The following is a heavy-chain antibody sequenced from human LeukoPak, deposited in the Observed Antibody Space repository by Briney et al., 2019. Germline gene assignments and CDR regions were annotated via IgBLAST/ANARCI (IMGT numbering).Heavy chain of an antibody. CDR1: GFTFSSYP. Sequence: GGSLRLSCAASGFTFSSYPMIWVRQAPGKGLECISYICSSGDTIHYADSVKGRFTFSRDNAKNSLYLQMNSLRAEDTAVYYCARVWGDYSNTDYWGQGTLVTVSS. CDR2: ICSSGDTI. J-gene: IGHJ4*02. D-gene: IGHD4-11*01. V-gene: IGHV3-48*01. CDR3: ARVWGDYSNTDY.